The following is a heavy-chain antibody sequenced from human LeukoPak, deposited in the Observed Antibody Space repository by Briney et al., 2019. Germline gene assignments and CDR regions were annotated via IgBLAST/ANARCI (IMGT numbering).Heavy chain of an antibody. V-gene: IGHV3-7*01. J-gene: IGHJ4*02. CDR2: IKQDGSEK. CDR1: GVTFSWYW. Sequence: PGGSLRLSCAVSGVTFSWYWMSWVRQAPGKGLEWVANIKQDGSEKYYVDSVTGRFTIFRDNANNSLYLQMNSLRAEDTAVYYCARAALNYYDSSGSLGYWGQGTLVTVSS. CDR3: ARAALNYYDSSGSLGY. D-gene: IGHD3-22*01.